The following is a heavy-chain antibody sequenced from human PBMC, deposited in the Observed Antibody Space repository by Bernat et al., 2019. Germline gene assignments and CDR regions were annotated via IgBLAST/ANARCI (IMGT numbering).Heavy chain of an antibody. J-gene: IGHJ4*02. CDR3: AKARVTRDHYFFDS. V-gene: IGHV3-23*01. CDR2: ISGSGGST. D-gene: IGHD4-17*01. CDR1: GFTFSSYA. Sequence: EVQLLGSGGGLVQPGGSLRLSCAASGFTFSSYAMTWVRQAPGKGLEWVSTISGSGGSTYYADSVKGRFTISRDNSKSTLYLQMNSLRAEDTAVYYCAKARVTRDHYFFDSWGRGILVTVSS.